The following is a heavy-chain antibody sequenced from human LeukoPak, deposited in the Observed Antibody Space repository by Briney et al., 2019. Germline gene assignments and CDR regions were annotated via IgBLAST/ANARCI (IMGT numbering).Heavy chain of an antibody. CDR2: ISYDGSNK. Sequence: PGRSLRLSCAASGFTFSSYAMHWVRQAPGNGLEWVAVISYDGSNKYYADSVKGRFTISRDNAKNSLYLQMNSLRAEDTAIYYCARGLHSRLYDSSVYYPYWGQGTLVTVSS. CDR3: ARGLHSRLYDSSVYYPY. CDR1: GFTFSSYA. J-gene: IGHJ4*02. D-gene: IGHD3-22*01. V-gene: IGHV3-30*04.